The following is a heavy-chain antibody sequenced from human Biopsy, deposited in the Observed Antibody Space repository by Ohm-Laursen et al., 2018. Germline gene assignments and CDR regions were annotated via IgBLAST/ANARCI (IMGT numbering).Heavy chain of an antibody. CDR1: GFSVSSYD. J-gene: IGHJ3*02. V-gene: IGHV3-21*01. CDR3: TRLEGDSGTIRLAFDI. CDR2: ISETSSHI. D-gene: IGHD3-10*01. Sequence: SLRLSCTASGFSVSSYDMNWVRQAPGTGLEWISYISETSSHIYDADSVRGRFTVARDNAKNSLYLQLNSLRAEDTAVYYCTRLEGDSGTIRLAFDIWGQGTTVTVSS.